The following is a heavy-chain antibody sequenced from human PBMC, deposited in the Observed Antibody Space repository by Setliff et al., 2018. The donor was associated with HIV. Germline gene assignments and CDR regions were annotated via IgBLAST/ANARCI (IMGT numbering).Heavy chain of an antibody. CDR2: ISSGSSFI. CDR1: GFTFSNYS. Sequence: PGGSLRLSCAVSGFTFSNYSMTWVRQAPGKGLEWVSSISSGSSFIYYADSVKGRFTISRDSAKNPLYLQMNSLRVEDTAVYFCSRDKRVSAPGHYYYYIDVWGKGTTVTVSS. D-gene: IGHD1-1*01. V-gene: IGHV3-21*01. J-gene: IGHJ6*03. CDR3: SRDKRVSAPGHYYYYIDV.